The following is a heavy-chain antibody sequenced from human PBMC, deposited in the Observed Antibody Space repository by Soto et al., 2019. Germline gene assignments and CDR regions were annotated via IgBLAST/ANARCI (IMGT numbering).Heavy chain of an antibody. J-gene: IGHJ4*02. CDR1: GYTFTSYA. Sequence: QVQLVQSGAEEKKPGASVKVSCKASGYTFTSYAMHWVRQAPGQRLEWMGWINPGNGNTKCSKKFQDRVTITRDTSASTAYMELSSLRSEDTAVYYCARGESVVGDYWGQGTLVTVPS. CDR3: ARGESVVGDY. V-gene: IGHV1-3*05. CDR2: INPGNGNT. D-gene: IGHD2-15*01.